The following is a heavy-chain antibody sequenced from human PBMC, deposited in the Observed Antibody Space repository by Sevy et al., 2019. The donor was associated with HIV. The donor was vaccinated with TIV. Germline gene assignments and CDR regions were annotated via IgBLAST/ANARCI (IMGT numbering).Heavy chain of an antibody. V-gene: IGHV3-48*02. D-gene: IGHD1-26*01. CDR2: ISSSSSTI. J-gene: IGHJ6*03. CDR3: ARGTGSGSYLGYYYYYYMDV. Sequence: GESLKISCAASGFTFSSYSMNWVRQAPGKGLEWVSYISSSSSTIYYADSVKGRFTISRDNAKNSLFLQMNSLRDEDTAVYYCARGTGSGSYLGYYYYYYMDVWGKGTTVTVSS. CDR1: GFTFSSYS.